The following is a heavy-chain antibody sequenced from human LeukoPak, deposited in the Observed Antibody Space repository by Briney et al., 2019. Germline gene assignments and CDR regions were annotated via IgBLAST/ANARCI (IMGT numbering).Heavy chain of an antibody. D-gene: IGHD1-14*01. CDR2: IYYSGST. Sequence: SETLSLTCTVSGGSISSSSYYWGWIRQPPGKGLEWIGSIYYSGSTYYNPSLKSRVTISVDTSKNQFSLKLSSVTAADTAVYYCARDVTGSFDYWGQGTLVTVSS. V-gene: IGHV4-39*07. CDR3: ARDVTGSFDY. J-gene: IGHJ4*02. CDR1: GGSISSSSYY.